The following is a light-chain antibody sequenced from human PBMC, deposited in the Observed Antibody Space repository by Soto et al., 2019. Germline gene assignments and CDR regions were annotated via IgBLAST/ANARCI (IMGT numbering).Light chain of an antibody. CDR2: ANN. V-gene: IGLV1-44*01. CDR3: AAWDDSLNGLV. CDR1: RSNIGINA. J-gene: IGLJ2*01. Sequence: QSVLTQPPSVSGTPGQRVSISCSGSRSNIGINAVDWYHQLPGTAPKVLIYANNQRPSGLPDRFSGSKSGTSASLAINGLQSDDEAHYYCAAWDDSLNGLVFGGGTQLTVL.